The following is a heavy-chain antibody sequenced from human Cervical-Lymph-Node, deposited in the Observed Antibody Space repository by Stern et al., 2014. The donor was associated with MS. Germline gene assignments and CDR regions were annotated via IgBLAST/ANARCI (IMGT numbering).Heavy chain of an antibody. Sequence: VQLVQSGAEVKKPDESLRNSCKASGYTFTTQWISWVRQMPGKGLEWMGRIEPSDSYTNYSASFQGHVSISVDKSIRTAYLQWSSLKASDSAMYFCARHGGRGGSSYIDYWGQGTLVTVSS. J-gene: IGHJ4*02. CDR3: ARHGGRGGSSYIDY. V-gene: IGHV5-10-1*01. D-gene: IGHD4-23*01. CDR2: IEPSDSYT. CDR1: GYTFTTQW.